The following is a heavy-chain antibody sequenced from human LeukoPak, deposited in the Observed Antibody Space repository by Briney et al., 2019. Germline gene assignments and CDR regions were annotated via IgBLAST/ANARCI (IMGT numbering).Heavy chain of an antibody. V-gene: IGHV3-30*02. D-gene: IGHD3-10*01. Sequence: GGSLRLSCAASGFTFSSYGMHWVRQAPGKGLEWVAFIRYVGSNKYYADSVKGRFTISRDNSKNTLYLQMNSLRAEDTAVYYCVKDHYYYGSGTDYWGQGTLVTVSS. J-gene: IGHJ4*02. CDR1: GFTFSSYG. CDR3: VKDHYYYGSGTDY. CDR2: IRYVGSNK.